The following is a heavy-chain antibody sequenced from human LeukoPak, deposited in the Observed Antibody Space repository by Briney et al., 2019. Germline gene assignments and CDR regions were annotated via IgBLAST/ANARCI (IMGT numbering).Heavy chain of an antibody. CDR3: ARGDFWSGYFPQRRPFDY. J-gene: IGHJ4*02. V-gene: IGHV4-34*01. CDR2: INHSGST. CDR1: GGSISSYY. D-gene: IGHD3-3*01. Sequence: PSETLSLTCTVSGGSISSYYWSWVRQPPGKGLEWIGEINHSGSTNYNPSLKSRVTISVDTSKNQFSLKLSSVTAADTAVYYCARGDFWSGYFPQRRPFDYWGQGTLVTVSS.